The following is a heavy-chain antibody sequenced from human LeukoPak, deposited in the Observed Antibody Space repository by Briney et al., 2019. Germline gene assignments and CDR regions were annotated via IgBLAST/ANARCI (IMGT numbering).Heavy chain of an antibody. CDR1: GYTFTGYY. D-gene: IGHD6-6*01. CDR3: ARGGSSSPDRYIDY. J-gene: IGHJ4*02. V-gene: IGHV1-2*02. CDR2: INPNSGDT. Sequence: ASVKVSCKASGYTFTGYYMHWVRQAPGQGLEWMGWINPNSGDTNYAQKLQGRVTMTTDTSTSTAYMELRSLRSDDTAVYYCARGGSSSPDRYIDYWGQGTLVTVSS.